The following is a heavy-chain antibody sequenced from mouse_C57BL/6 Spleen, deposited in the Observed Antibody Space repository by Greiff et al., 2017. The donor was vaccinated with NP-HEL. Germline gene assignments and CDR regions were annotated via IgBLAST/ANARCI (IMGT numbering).Heavy chain of an antibody. V-gene: IGHV1-26*01. Sequence: VQLQQSGPELVKPGASVKISCKASGYTFTDYYMNWVKQSHGKSLEWIGDINPNNGGTSYNQKFKGKATLTVDKSSSTAYMELRSLTSEDSAVYYCAPSDYVDAMDYWGQGTSVTVSS. CDR3: APSDYVDAMDY. D-gene: IGHD2-4*01. J-gene: IGHJ4*01. CDR2: INPNNGGT. CDR1: GYTFTDYY.